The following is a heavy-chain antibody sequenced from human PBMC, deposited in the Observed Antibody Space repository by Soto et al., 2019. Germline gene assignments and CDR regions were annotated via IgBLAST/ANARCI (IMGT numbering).Heavy chain of an antibody. Sequence: ASLKASCAASGDTFTCYYMHCVRQSPLQSPEWIGWINPNNGDTNHAQKLQGRVTMTRDTSISTAYMELSSLRSDDTAVYYCAKSGGPLENYYYYGLDVWGQGTTVTVSS. J-gene: IGHJ6*02. CDR3: AKSGGPLENYYYYGLDV. CDR2: INPNNGDT. CDR1: GDTFTCYY. V-gene: IGHV1-2*02.